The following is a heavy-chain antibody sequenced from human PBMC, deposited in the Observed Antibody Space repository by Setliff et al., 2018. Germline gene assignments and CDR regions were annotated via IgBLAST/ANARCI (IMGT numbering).Heavy chain of an antibody. CDR2: FIPVPSSA. CDR3: ARWLSSDPFDI. Sequence: SVKVSCKVSGGSFSNYAINWVRQVSGQGLEWMGRFIPVPSSADYSQRFQGRVTFTADESTTTVFMELSSLRSEDTAVYFCARWLSSDPFDIWGQGTVVTVS. V-gene: IGHV1-69*11. J-gene: IGHJ3*02. CDR1: GGSFSNYA. D-gene: IGHD5-12*01.